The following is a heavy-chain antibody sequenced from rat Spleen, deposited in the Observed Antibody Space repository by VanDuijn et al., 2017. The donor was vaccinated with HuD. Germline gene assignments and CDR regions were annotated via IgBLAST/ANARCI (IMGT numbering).Heavy chain of an antibody. CDR3: ARPSTETYCFDY. V-gene: IGHV5-29*01. D-gene: IGHD1-11*01. CDR2: ISYDGTTT. CDR1: GFTFSDYY. Sequence: EVQLVESDGGLVQPGRSLKLSCAASGFTFSDYYMAWVRQAPTKGLEWVATISYDGTTTYYRDSVKGRFTISRDNAKSTLYLQMNSLRSEDTATYYCARPSTETYCFDYWGQGVMVTVSS. J-gene: IGHJ2*01.